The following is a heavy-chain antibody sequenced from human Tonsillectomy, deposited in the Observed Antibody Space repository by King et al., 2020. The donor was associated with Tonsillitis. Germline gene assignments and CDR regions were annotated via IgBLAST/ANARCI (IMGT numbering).Heavy chain of an antibody. J-gene: IGHJ3*02. CDR3: SRDNWSDAFDI. CDR2: KRAGSGRT. V-gene: IGHV3-23*04. CDR1: GFTFSSYA. D-gene: IGHD1-1*01. Sequence: EVQLVESGGDLVQPAGSLRLSCAASGFTFSSYAMSWVRQAPGKGLEWVSTKRAGSGRTYYADSVRGRFTIARDNSQNTLYLQMNSLRAEDTAVYYCSRDNWSDAFDIWGQGTMVIVSS.